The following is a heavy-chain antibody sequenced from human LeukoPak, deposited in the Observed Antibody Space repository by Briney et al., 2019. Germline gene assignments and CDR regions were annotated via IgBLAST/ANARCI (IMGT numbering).Heavy chain of an antibody. CDR1: GFTFDDYA. CDR2: ISGDGHST. D-gene: IGHD6-19*01. V-gene: IGHV3-43*02. Sequence: RGSLRLSCAASGFTFDDYAINWVRQAPGKGLEWVSFISGDGHSTYYANSVKGRFTISRDNSRNSLFLQMNSLRPEDTALYFCAKDNAPVLAASEGWKDFWGQGTLVIVSS. J-gene: IGHJ4*02. CDR3: AKDNAPVLAASEGWKDF.